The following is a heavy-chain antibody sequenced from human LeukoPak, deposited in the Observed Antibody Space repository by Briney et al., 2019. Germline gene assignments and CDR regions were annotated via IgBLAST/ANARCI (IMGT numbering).Heavy chain of an antibody. Sequence: GESLKISCKGSGYSFTSYWIGWVRPMPGKGLEWMGIIYPGDSDTRYSPSFQGQVTISADKSISTAYLQWSSLKASDTAMYYCARIEATTSDAFDIWGQGTMVTVSS. V-gene: IGHV5-51*01. CDR2: IYPGDSDT. J-gene: IGHJ3*02. CDR3: ARIEATTSDAFDI. CDR1: GYSFTSYW. D-gene: IGHD5-12*01.